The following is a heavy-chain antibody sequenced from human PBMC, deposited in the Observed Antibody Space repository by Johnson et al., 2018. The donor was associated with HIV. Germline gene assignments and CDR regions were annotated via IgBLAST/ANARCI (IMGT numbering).Heavy chain of an antibody. V-gene: IGHV3-30*04. CDR3: ARAGVVFSTASHDAFDI. CDR2: ISYDGSNK. D-gene: IGHD2-21*01. Sequence: QVQLVESGGGVVQPGRSLRLSCAASGFSLSSYAMHWVRQAPGKGLEWVAVISYDGSNKYYADSVKGRFTISRDNSKNTLYLQMNSLRAEDTAVYYCARAGVVFSTASHDAFDIWGQGTMVTVSS. J-gene: IGHJ3*02. CDR1: GFSLSSYA.